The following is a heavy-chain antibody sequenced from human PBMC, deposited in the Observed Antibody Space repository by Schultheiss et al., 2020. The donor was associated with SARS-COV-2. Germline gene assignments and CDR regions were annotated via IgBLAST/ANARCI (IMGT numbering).Heavy chain of an antibody. V-gene: IGHV3-48*04. CDR1: GFTFSSYG. Sequence: GESLKISCAASGFTFSSYGMHWVRQAPGKGLEWVSFISRGGATIYYANSVKGRFTMSRDNAKNLVYLQMNGLRVEDTALYHCLSGFDSGYWGQGTPVTVSS. CDR3: LSGFDSGY. CDR2: ISRGGATI. J-gene: IGHJ4*02. D-gene: IGHD5-12*01.